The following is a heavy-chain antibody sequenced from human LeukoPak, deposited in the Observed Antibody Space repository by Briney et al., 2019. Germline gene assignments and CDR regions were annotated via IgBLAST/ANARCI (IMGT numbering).Heavy chain of an antibody. V-gene: IGHV1-18*01. Sequence: GAAVTVSCKASGYTFTSCGSSWVGQAPGQGVDGVGWRSACKGKRNYAQTLQSRVTMTTDTSTSTAYMELRSLRSDDTAVYYCARELEPYPDYGGQGTLVTVSS. J-gene: IGHJ4*02. CDR3: ARELEPYPDY. D-gene: IGHD1-1*01. CDR2: RSACKGKR. CDR1: GYTFTSCG.